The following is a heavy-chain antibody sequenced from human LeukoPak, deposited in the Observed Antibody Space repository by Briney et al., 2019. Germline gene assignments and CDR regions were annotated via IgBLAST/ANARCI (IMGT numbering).Heavy chain of an antibody. CDR1: EMSSSAYY. CDR3: ARGFPPGSGSRGSHAFDV. D-gene: IGHD6-19*01. Sequence: PSETLSLTCAVSEMSSSAYYWNWIRQSPGKGLEWIGEINYGGSTKYTPSLEGRGTILIDTSKNQFSLKLTSVTAADTAVYYCARGFPPGSGSRGSHAFDVWGQGAMVTVSS. CDR2: INYGGST. V-gene: IGHV4-34*01. J-gene: IGHJ3*01.